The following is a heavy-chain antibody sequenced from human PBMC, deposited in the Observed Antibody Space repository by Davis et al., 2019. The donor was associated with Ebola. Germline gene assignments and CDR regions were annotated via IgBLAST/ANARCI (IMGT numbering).Heavy chain of an antibody. CDR1: GFTFSGSA. V-gene: IGHV3-73*01. CDR3: TGTLIAAAGRGDY. Sequence: GESLKISCAASGFTFSGSAMHWVRQASGKGLEWVGRIRSKANSYATAYAASVKGRFTISSDDSKNTAYLQMNSLKTEDTAVYYCTGTLIAAAGRGDYWGQGTLVTVSS. J-gene: IGHJ4*02. D-gene: IGHD6-13*01. CDR2: IRSKANSYAT.